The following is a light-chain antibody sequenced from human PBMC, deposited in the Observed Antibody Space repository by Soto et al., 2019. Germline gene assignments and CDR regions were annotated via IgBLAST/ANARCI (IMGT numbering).Light chain of an antibody. CDR1: QSVSRY. V-gene: IGKV3-11*01. J-gene: IGKJ2*01. CDR2: DAS. Sequence: EIVLTQSPATLSLSPGDTATLSCRASQSVSRYLAWYQQKPGQAPRLLIYDASNRATGIPAWFSGSGSGTDFTLTIGSLEPEDFAVYYCQHGSNWPRTFGQGTKVEIK. CDR3: QHGSNWPRT.